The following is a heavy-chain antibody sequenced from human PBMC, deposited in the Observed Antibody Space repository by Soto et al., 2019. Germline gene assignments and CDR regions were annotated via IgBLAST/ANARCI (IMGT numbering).Heavy chain of an antibody. J-gene: IGHJ4*02. CDR3: ARERPTPIAAAGSFDY. CDR1: GYSISTGYY. Sequence: SETLSLTCTVSGYSISTGYYWSWVRQSPGKGLEWIGSVYRSGAAYYSPTLKSRVTISVDTSKNQFSLHLKSVTAADAAVYYCARERPTPIAAAGSFDYWGQGTLVTVSS. D-gene: IGHD6-13*01. CDR2: VYRSGAA. V-gene: IGHV4-38-2*02.